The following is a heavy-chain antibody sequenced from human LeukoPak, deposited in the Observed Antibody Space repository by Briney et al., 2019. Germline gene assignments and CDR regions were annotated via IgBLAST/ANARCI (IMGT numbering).Heavy chain of an antibody. CDR1: GFTFDTYA. D-gene: IGHD6-13*01. CDR3: AKEGSRWNVDY. CDR2: MSGTGGRT. V-gene: IGHV3-23*01. Sequence: GGTLRLSCAASGFTFDTYAMTWVRQAPGKGLEWVSTMSGTGGRTFYGDSVRGRFTISRDRSKNTLYLQMNSLRPEDTAIYYCAKEGSRWNVDYWGQGTLVTAS. J-gene: IGHJ4*02.